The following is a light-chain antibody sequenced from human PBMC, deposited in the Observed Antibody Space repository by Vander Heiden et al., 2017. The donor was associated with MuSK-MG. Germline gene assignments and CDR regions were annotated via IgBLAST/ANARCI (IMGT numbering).Light chain of an antibody. Sequence: EIVLTQSPGSLSLSPGERVTLSCRASRSVGSNYVAWYQQKPGQAPRLLIYGASSRATGIPDRFSGSGSGTDFILTISRLEPEDSAVFYCQQYGTSRWTFGIGTKV. J-gene: IGKJ1*01. CDR1: RSVGSNY. V-gene: IGKV3-20*01. CDR3: QQYGTSRWT. CDR2: GAS.